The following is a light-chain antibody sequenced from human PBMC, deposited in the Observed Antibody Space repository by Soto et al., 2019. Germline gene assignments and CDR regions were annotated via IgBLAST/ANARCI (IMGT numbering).Light chain of an antibody. Sequence: EIVLTQSPATLSFSPGERATLSGRASQSVSSYLAWYQQKPCQAPRLLIYDASNRATGIPAKFSGSGSGTDFNLTISSLEPEDFAVYYCQQRSNWPRTFGQGTKLDIK. V-gene: IGKV3-11*01. J-gene: IGKJ2*01. CDR1: QSVSSY. CDR2: DAS. CDR3: QQRSNWPRT.